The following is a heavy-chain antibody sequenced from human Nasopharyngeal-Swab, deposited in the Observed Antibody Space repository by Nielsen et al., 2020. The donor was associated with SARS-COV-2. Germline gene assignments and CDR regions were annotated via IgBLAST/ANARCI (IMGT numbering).Heavy chain of an antibody. Sequence: SETLSLTCTVSGGSINTHSHYWSWIRQPPGKGLEWIGYIYYSGSTKYNPSLKSRVTISIDTSKNQFSLNLSSVTAADTAVYYCARDGRDYYGMDVWGQGTTVTVSS. CDR2: IYYSGST. CDR3: ARDGRDYYGMDV. V-gene: IGHV4-61*01. CDR1: GGSINTHSHY. D-gene: IGHD1-26*01. J-gene: IGHJ6*02.